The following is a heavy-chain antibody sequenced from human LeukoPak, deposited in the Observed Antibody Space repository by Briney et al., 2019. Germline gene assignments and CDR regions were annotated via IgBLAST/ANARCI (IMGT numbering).Heavy chain of an antibody. J-gene: IGHJ6*03. D-gene: IGHD3-9*01. CDR2: IWYDGSNK. Sequence: PGGSLRLSCAASGFTFSSYGMRWVRQAPGKGLEWVAVIWYDGSNKYYADSVKGRFTISRDNSKNTLYLQMNSLRAEDTAVYYCAKDSLRYFDWLSMDVWGKGTTVTVSS. CDR1: GFTFSSYG. V-gene: IGHV3-33*06. CDR3: AKDSLRYFDWLSMDV.